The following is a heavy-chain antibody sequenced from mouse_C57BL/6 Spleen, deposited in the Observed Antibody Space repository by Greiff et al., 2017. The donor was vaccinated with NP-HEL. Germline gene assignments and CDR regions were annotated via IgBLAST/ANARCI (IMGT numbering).Heavy chain of an antibody. V-gene: IGHV7-3*01. CDR1: GFTFTDYY. CDR3: ARYYYYGYFDV. Sequence: DVKLVESGGGLVQPGGSLSLSCAASGFTFTDYYMSWVRQPPGKALEWLGFIRNKANGYTTEYSASVKGRFTISRDNSQSILYLQMNALRAEDSATYYCARYYYYGYFDVWGTGTTVTVSS. CDR2: IRNKANGYTT. D-gene: IGHD1-1*01. J-gene: IGHJ1*03.